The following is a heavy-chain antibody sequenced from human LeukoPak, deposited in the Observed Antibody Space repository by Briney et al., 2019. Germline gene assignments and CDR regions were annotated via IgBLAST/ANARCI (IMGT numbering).Heavy chain of an antibody. J-gene: IGHJ4*01. CDR3: TKRQGRPNPAGDY. V-gene: IGHV3-23*01. Sequence: GGSLRLACAAAGFTFSSYAMSWGCHAPGKGVGWVSIISGTPAITYSANSVKRRFTISRDTSKNTLYLQMTRLRAEDTAIYYCTKRQGRPNPAGDYWSQGTLVTVYS. CDR2: ISGTPAIT. CDR1: GFTFSSYA.